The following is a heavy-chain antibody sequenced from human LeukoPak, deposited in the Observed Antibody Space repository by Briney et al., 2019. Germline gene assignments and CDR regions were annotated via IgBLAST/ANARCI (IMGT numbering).Heavy chain of an antibody. CDR2: INPNSGDT. J-gene: IGHJ4*02. CDR1: GYIFIGYF. V-gene: IGHV1-2*02. Sequence: GASVKVSCKASGYIFIGYFMHWVRQAPGQGLEWMGWINPNSGDTNYAQKFQGRVTMTRDTSISTVYMELNRLRSEDTAVYYCARGDISFDWGQGTLVTVSS. CDR3: ARGDISFD. D-gene: IGHD2/OR15-2a*01.